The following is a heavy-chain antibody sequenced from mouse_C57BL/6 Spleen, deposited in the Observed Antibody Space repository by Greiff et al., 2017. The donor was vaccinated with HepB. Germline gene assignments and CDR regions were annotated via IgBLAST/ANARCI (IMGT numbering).Heavy chain of an antibody. J-gene: IGHJ2*01. D-gene: IGHD1-1*01. CDR3: ARRGDYGSSPYYFDY. CDR1: GYTFTTYP. CDR2: FHPYNDDT. Sequence: VQVVESGAELVKPGASVKMSCKASGYTFTTYPIEWMKQNHGKSLEWIGNFHPYNDDTKYNEKFKGKATLTVEKSSSTVYLELSRLTSDDSAVYYCARRGDYGSSPYYFDYWGQGTTLTVSS. V-gene: IGHV1-47*01.